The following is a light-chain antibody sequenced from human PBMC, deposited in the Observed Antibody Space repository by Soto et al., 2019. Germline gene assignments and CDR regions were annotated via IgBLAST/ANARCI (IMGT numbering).Light chain of an antibody. CDR2: GAS. Sequence: EIQMTQSPSSMSASVGDRVTISCRASRTISSYLIWYQQKPGKAPQLLIYGASTLQSGVSSRFSGSGFGTDLTLTITNLQPEDFATYYCQQSYSSPRTFGQGTKIDIK. V-gene: IGKV1-39*01. CDR1: RTISSY. J-gene: IGKJ2*02. CDR3: QQSYSSPRT.